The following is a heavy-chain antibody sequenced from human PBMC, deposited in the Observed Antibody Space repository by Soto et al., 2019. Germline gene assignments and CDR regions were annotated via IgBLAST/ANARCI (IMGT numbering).Heavy chain of an antibody. D-gene: IGHD3-10*01. V-gene: IGHV4-39*01. Sequence: QLQLQESGPGLVKPSETLSLTCSVSRGSIRSGSYYWAWIRQTPGKGLEWIATISYTETTYSNPSLKSRVAISVDLSKNQFSLRLNSMTAADTAVYYCVSRPIFGFPYGPFDYWGQGALVTVSS. CDR2: ISYTETT. CDR3: VSRPIFGFPYGPFDY. CDR1: RGSIRSGSYY. J-gene: IGHJ4*02.